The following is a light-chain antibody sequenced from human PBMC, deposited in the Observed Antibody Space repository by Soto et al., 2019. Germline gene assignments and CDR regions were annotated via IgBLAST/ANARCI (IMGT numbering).Light chain of an antibody. CDR3: QAYDYSLTASV. V-gene: IGLV2-14*01. J-gene: IGLJ3*02. Sequence: QSALTQPASVSGSPGQSITISCTGTSSDVGDYYYVSWYQQHPGKAPKLMIYEVSNRPSGVPERFSGSKSGTSASLAITGLQAEDEADYYCQAYDYSLTASVFGGGTKLTVL. CDR2: EVS. CDR1: SSDVGDYYY.